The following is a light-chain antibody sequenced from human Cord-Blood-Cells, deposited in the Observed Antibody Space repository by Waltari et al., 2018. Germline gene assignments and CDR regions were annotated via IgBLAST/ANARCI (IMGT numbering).Light chain of an antibody. CDR1: QSVSSSY. Sequence: EIVLTQSPGTLSLSPGERATLSCRASQSVSSSYLAWYQQKPGQAPRPLIHGASSRATGIPDMFSGSGSGTDFTLTISRLEPEDFAVYYCQQYGSSPLITFGQGTRLEIK. V-gene: IGKV3-20*01. CDR2: GAS. J-gene: IGKJ5*01. CDR3: QQYGSSPLIT.